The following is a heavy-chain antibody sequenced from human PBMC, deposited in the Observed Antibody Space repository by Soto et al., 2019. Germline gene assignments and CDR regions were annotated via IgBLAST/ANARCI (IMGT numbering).Heavy chain of an antibody. Sequence: EQVLESGGGLVQPGGSLRLSCEASGFMFNHYAMAWVRQTPGKGLEWVSVISGSTGTTYYADSVKGRFTISRDNSKNTVYLQMNSLRVEDSALYSCAKVIVLGASTLEYWGPGTRLTVSS. CDR3: AKVIVLGASTLEY. CDR1: GFMFNHYA. D-gene: IGHD6-6*01. V-gene: IGHV3-23*01. CDR2: ISGSTGTT. J-gene: IGHJ4*02.